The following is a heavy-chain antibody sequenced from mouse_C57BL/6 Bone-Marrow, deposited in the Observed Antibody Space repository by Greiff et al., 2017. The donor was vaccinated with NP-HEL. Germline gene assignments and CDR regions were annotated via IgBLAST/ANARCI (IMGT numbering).Heavy chain of an antibody. V-gene: IGHV1-15*01. J-gene: IGHJ4*01. Sequence: QVQLQQSGAELVRPGASVTLSCKASGYTFTDYEMHWVKQTPVHGLEWIGAIDPETGGTAYNQKFKGKAILTADKSSSTAYMELRSLTSEDSAVYYCTRSYDYDKDYAMDYWGQGTSVTVSS. CDR1: GYTFTDYE. CDR2: IDPETGGT. CDR3: TRSYDYDKDYAMDY. D-gene: IGHD2-4*01.